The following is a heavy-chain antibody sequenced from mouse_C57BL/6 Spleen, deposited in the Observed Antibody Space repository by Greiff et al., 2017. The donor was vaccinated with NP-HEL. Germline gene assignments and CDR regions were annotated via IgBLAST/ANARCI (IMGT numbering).Heavy chain of an antibody. CDR1: GYTFTSYW. CDR3: TSHYDGGDY. CDR2: ISPSDSYT. Sequence: VQLQQPGAELVKPGASVKLSCKASGYTFTSYWMHWVRQRPGQGLEWIGEISPSDSYTNYNQTFKGKATLTVDTSSSTAYMQLSSLTSEDSAVYYCTSHYDGGDYWGQGTSVTVSS. V-gene: IGHV1-50*01. D-gene: IGHD1-2*01. J-gene: IGHJ4*01.